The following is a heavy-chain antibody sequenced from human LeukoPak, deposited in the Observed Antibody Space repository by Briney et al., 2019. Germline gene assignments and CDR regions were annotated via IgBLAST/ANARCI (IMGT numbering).Heavy chain of an antibody. Sequence: SETLSLTCSVSGGSICSSSYYWVWIRPPPGKGLEWIGSVYYSGNTYYSPSLKSRITISVDTSKNQFSLKVTSVTAADTAVYYCARSPLTGNYGDWFDPWGQGTLVIVSS. CDR1: GGSICSSSYY. CDR3: ARSPLTGNYGDWFDP. D-gene: IGHD3-9*01. J-gene: IGHJ5*02. V-gene: IGHV4-39*01. CDR2: VYYSGNT.